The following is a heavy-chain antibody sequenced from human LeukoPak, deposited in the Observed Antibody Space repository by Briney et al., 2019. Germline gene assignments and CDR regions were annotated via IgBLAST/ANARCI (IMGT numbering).Heavy chain of an antibody. CDR2: IYTSGST. J-gene: IGHJ4*02. D-gene: IGHD5/OR15-5a*01. Sequence: SETLSRTCTGSGGSSSSGNYYWNWIRQPAGKGLEWIGRIYTSGSTNYNPSLKSRVTISVDTSKNQFSLKLSSVTAADTAVYYCAIIYERAIDYWGQGTLVTVS. CDR1: GGSSSSGNYY. V-gene: IGHV4-61*02. CDR3: AIIYERAIDY.